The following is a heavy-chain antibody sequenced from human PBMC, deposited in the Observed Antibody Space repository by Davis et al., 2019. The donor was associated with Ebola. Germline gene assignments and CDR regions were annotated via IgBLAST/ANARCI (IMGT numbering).Heavy chain of an antibody. J-gene: IGHJ4*02. V-gene: IGHV3-23*01. CDR1: GFTFSSYA. D-gene: IGHD3-3*01. CDR2: ISGSGGST. Sequence: PGGSLRLSCAASGFTFSSYAMSWVRQAPGKGLEWVSAISGSGGSTYYADSVKGRFTISRDNAKNSLYLQMNSLRAEDTAVYYCARVYYDFWSGYYDYWGQGTLVTVSS. CDR3: ARVYYDFWSGYYDY.